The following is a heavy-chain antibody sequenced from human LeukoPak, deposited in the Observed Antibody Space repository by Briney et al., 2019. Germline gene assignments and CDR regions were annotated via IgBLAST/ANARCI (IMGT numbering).Heavy chain of an antibody. V-gene: IGHV1-18*01. CDR2: ISPYNDNT. Sequence: ASVKVSCKASGYSFPSYGISWVRQAPGQGPEWMGWISPYNDNTNYAQKLQGRATLTTDTSTSTAYMELSSLRSEDTAVYYCARAFVVVPERYYGMDVWGQGTTVTVSS. CDR3: ARAFVVVPERYYGMDV. J-gene: IGHJ6*02. D-gene: IGHD2-2*01. CDR1: GYSFPSYG.